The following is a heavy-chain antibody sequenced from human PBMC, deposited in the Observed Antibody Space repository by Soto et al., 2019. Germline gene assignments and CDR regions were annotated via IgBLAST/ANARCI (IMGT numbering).Heavy chain of an antibody. CDR2: INSDGSRT. D-gene: IGHD5-18*01. V-gene: IGHV3-74*01. CDR1: GFTFSSYW. Sequence: EVQLVESGGGLVQPGGSLRLSCAASGFTFSSYWMHWVRQAPGKGLVWVSRINSDGSRTNFADSVKGRFTLSRDNAENTQYLQMNSLGAEDTAVYYCGRGGYGAWYLDLWGRGTLATGSS. J-gene: IGHJ2*01. CDR3: GRGGYGAWYLDL.